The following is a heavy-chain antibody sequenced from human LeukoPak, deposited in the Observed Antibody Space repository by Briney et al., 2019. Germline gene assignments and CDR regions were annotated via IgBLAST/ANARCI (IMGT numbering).Heavy chain of an antibody. CDR2: ISSSSSTI. CDR3: ARARFYDSSGRTFDY. V-gene: IGHV3-48*04. D-gene: IGHD3-22*01. CDR1: GFTFSSYS. Sequence: GGSLRLSCAASGFTFSSYSMNWVRQAPGKGLEWVSYISSSSSTIYYADSVKGRFTISRDNAKNTVYLQMNSLRAEDTAVYYCARARFYDSSGRTFDYWGQGTLVTVSS. J-gene: IGHJ4*02.